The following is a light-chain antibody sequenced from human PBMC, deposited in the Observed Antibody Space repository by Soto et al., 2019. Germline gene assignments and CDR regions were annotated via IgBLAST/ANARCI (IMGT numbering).Light chain of an antibody. CDR1: QSINTW. CDR2: DAF. J-gene: IGKJ1*01. CDR3: QQYNSYPWK. Sequence: DIQMTQSPSTLSAFLGDRVTITCRASQSINTWLAWYQQKPGKAPKLLIYDAFSLESGVPSRFGGSGSGTEFTLTISSLQPDDFATYYCQQYNSYPWKFGQGTKVDIK. V-gene: IGKV1-5*01.